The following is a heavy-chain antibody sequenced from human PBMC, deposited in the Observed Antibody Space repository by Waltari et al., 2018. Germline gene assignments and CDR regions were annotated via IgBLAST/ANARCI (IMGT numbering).Heavy chain of an antibody. Sequence: EVQLVESGGGLVHPGRSLRLSCAASGFTFDDYAMHWVRQAPGKGLEWVAGINWNSDSRGYGDSVKGRFTISRDNARNSLYLQMNSLTTEDTAVYYCLKKNDEVYDRNGLVYDAFDVWGQGTMVTVST. CDR1: GFTFDDYA. CDR3: LKKNDEVYDRNGLVYDAFDV. CDR2: INWNSDSR. J-gene: IGHJ3*01. V-gene: IGHV3-9*01. D-gene: IGHD3-22*01.